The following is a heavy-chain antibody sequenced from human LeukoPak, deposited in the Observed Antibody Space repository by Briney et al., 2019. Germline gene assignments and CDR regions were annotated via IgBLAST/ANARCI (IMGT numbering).Heavy chain of an antibody. CDR2: IYHSGST. V-gene: IGHV4-4*02. J-gene: IGHJ6*04. CDR3: ARLGYCSSTSCLHSYYGMDV. D-gene: IGHD2-2*01. Sequence: SETLSLTCAVSGGSISSSNWWSWVRQPPGKGLEWIGEIYHSGSTNYNPSLKSRVTISVDKSKNQFSLKLSSVTAADTAVYYCARLGYCSSTSCLHSYYGMDVWGKGTTVTVSS. CDR1: GGSISSSNW.